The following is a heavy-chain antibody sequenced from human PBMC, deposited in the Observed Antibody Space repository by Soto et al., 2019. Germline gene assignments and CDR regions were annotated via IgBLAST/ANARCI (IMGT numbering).Heavy chain of an antibody. J-gene: IGHJ4*02. CDR3: ARDAEVSSYGTTCFDY. D-gene: IGHD5-18*01. CDR1: GFTFSSYG. Sequence: GGSLRLSCAASGFTFSSYGMHWVRQAPGKGLEWVAVIWYDGSNKYYADSVKGRFTISRDNSKNTLYLQMNSLRAEDTAVYYCARDAEVSSYGTTCFDYWGQGTLVTVSS. CDR2: IWYDGSNK. V-gene: IGHV3-33*01.